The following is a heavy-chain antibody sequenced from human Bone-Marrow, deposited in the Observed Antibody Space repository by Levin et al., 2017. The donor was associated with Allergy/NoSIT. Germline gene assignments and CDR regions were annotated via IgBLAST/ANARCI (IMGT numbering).Heavy chain of an antibody. CDR3: SRDETFNSWHTGWFDP. J-gene: IGHJ5*02. CDR2: MFAGGAA. V-gene: IGHV4-61*02. Sequence: SETLSLTCTVSGGSINNTNHYWSWIRQPAGKGLEWIGRMFAGGAATYNRSLRSRVTISIDTSKNQFSLTLTSVTAADTAVYYGSRDETFNSWHTGWFDPWGQGTLVTVSS. CDR1: GGSINNTNHY. D-gene: IGHD6-13*01.